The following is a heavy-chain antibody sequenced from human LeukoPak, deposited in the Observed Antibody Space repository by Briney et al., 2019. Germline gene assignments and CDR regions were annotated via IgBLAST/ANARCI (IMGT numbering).Heavy chain of an antibody. CDR1: GFTFSSYA. CDR3: AKTYSRAVAGFFDY. CDR2: ISGSGGST. V-gene: IGHV3-23*01. D-gene: IGHD6-19*01. J-gene: IGHJ4*02. Sequence: GGSLRLSCAASGFTFSSYAMSWVRQAPGKGLEWVSAISGSGGSTYYADSVKGRFIISRDNSMNTLYLQMNSLRAEDTAVYYCAKTYSRAVAGFFDYWGQGTLVTVSS.